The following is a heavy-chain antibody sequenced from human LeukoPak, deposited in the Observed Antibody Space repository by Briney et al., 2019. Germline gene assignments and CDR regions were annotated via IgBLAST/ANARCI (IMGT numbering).Heavy chain of an antibody. CDR2: IRYDGSNK. CDR1: GFTFSSYG. D-gene: IGHD3-22*01. CDR3: AKQGDSSGPRAFDI. Sequence: PGGSLRLSCAASGFTFSSYGIHWVRQAPGKGLEWVAFIRYDGSNKYYADSVKGRFTIPRDNSKNTLYLQMNSLRAEDTAVYYCAKQGDSSGPRAFDIWGQGTMVTVSS. V-gene: IGHV3-30*02. J-gene: IGHJ3*02.